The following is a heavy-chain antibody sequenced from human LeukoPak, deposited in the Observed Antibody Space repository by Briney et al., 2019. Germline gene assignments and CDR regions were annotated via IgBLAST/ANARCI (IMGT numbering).Heavy chain of an antibody. CDR3: ARGYCSSTSCTNDY. V-gene: IGHV3-64*01. J-gene: IGHJ4*02. CDR2: ITSNGGTT. D-gene: IGHD2-2*01. CDR1: GFSLSTYD. Sequence: GGSLRLSCVASGFSLSTYDMYWVRQAPGKGLEYVSAITSNGGTTYYANSVKGRFTISRDNSKNTLYLQMGSLRAEDMAVYYCARGYCSSTSCTNDYWGQGTLVTVSS.